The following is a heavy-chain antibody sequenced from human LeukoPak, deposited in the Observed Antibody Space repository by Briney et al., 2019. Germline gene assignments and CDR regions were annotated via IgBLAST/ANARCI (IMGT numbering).Heavy chain of an antibody. J-gene: IGHJ4*02. CDR1: GGTFSSYA. D-gene: IGHD3-22*01. V-gene: IGHV1-69*13. Sequence: ASVKVSCKASGGTFSSYAISWVRQAPGQGLEWMGGIIPIFGTANYAQKFQGRVTITADESTSTAYMELSSLRSEDTALYYCARNYDRRPFDYWGQGTLVTVSS. CDR3: ARNYDRRPFDY. CDR2: IIPIFGTA.